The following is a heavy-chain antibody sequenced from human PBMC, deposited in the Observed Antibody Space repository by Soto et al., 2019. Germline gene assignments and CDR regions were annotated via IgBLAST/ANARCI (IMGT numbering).Heavy chain of an antibody. Sequence: ASVKVSCKASGYTFTSYAMHWVRQAPGQRLEWMGWINAGNGNTKYSQKFQGRVTITRDTSASTAYMELSSLRSEDTAVYYCARDLDGQWLVHDAFDIWSQGTMVTVSS. CDR2: INAGNGNT. D-gene: IGHD6-19*01. CDR3: ARDLDGQWLVHDAFDI. CDR1: GYTFTSYA. V-gene: IGHV1-3*01. J-gene: IGHJ3*02.